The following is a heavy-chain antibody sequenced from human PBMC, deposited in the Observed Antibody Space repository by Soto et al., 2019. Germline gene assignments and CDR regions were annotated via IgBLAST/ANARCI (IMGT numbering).Heavy chain of an antibody. CDR1: GFTFSNCG. CDR2: ISDSGATK. CDR3: ARCSRNSCYSYGVDV. Sequence: PGGSLRLSCAASGFTFSNCGMNWVRQTPGKGLEWVSYISDSGATKHYADSVKGRFTISRDNGKDSLYLQMNSLRDEDTAVYFCARCSRNSCYSYGVDVWGQGAMVTVSS. D-gene: IGHD2-15*01. V-gene: IGHV3-48*02. J-gene: IGHJ6*02.